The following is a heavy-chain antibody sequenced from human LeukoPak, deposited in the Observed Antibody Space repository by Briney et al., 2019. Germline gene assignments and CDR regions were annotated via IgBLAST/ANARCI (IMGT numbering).Heavy chain of an antibody. CDR3: ARSVSAYYDFWRP. V-gene: IGHV4-39*01. D-gene: IGHD3-3*01. CDR2: MSYSGNT. J-gene: IGHJ5*02. Sequence: PSETLSLTCTVSGGSISDNSYYWGRIRQPPGKGLEWIESMSYSGNTYYNPSLTSRVTISVDTSKNQFSLSLSSVTAADTAVYYCARSVSAYYDFWRPWGQGTLVSVSS. CDR1: GGSISDNSYY.